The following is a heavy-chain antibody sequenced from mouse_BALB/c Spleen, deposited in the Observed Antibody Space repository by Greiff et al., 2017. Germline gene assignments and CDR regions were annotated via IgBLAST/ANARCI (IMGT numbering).Heavy chain of an antibody. CDR3: ATGKDYDGRWFAY. V-gene: IGHV5-17*02. CDR1: GFTFSSFG. J-gene: IGHJ3*01. CDR2: LSSGSSTI. Sequence: EVHLVESGGGLVQPGGSRKLSCAASGFTFSSFGMHWVRQAPEKGLEWVAYLSSGSSTIYYADTVKGRFTISRDNPKNTLFLQMTSLRSEDTAMYYCATGKDYDGRWFAYWGQGTLVTVSA. D-gene: IGHD2-4*01.